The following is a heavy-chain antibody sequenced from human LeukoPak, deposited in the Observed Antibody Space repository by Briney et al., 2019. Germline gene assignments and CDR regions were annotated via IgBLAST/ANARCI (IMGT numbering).Heavy chain of an antibody. J-gene: IGHJ6*02. CDR1: GGTFSSYA. Sequence: GASVKVSCKASGGTFSSYAMSWVRQAPGQGLEWMGRIIPILGIANYAQKFQGRVTITADKSTSTAYMELSSLRSEDTAVYYCASTETYVMDVWGQGTTVTVSS. CDR3: ASTETYVMDV. V-gene: IGHV1-69*04. CDR2: IIPILGIA.